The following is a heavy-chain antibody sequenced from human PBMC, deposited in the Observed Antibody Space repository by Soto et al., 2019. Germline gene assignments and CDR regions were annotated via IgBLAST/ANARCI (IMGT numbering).Heavy chain of an antibody. CDR3: AKGPQGGYYDSGSFYSSVY. Sequence: SETLSLTCAVYGGSFNGYYWSWIRQPPGKGLEWIGEINHSGSANYNPTFKSRVSISVDTSKNQLSLQLSSVTAADTAVYYCAKGPQGGYYDSGSFYSSVYWGQGTMVTVSS. CDR2: INHSGSA. V-gene: IGHV4-34*01. D-gene: IGHD3-10*01. J-gene: IGHJ4*02. CDR1: GGSFNGYY.